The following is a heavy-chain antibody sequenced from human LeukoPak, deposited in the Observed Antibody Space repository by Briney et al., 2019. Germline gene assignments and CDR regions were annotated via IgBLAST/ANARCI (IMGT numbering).Heavy chain of an antibody. J-gene: IGHJ6*03. V-gene: IGHV3-30*04. CDR3: AKEGYSRGYYSYYYMAV. CDR1: GFTFSNYA. Sequence: PGGSLRLSCAASGFTFSNYAMRWVRQAPGKGLERVTAISYDGSNKYYADSVKGRFTISRDNSKNTLYVQMNSLRAEDRAVYYCAKEGYSRGYYSYYYMAVWGKGTTVTVSS. CDR2: ISYDGSNK. D-gene: IGHD6-13*01.